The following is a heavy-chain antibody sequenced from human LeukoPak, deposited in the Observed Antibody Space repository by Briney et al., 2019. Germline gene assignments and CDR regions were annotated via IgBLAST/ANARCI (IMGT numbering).Heavy chain of an antibody. CDR1: GGSISSSSYY. V-gene: IGHV4-39*01. Sequence: SETLSLICTVSGGSISSSSYYWDWLRQPPGKGLEWIGSIYYSGSTYYNPSLKSRVTISGDTAKNQFSLKLSSVTAADTAVYYCARHPRGDYGGDNTHAFDIWGQGTMVTVSS. D-gene: IGHD2-21*01. CDR2: IYYSGST. J-gene: IGHJ3*02. CDR3: ARHPRGDYGGDNTHAFDI.